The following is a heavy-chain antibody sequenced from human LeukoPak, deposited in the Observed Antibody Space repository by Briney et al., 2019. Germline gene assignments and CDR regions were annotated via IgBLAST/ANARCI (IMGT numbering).Heavy chain of an antibody. CDR2: ISSSGST. CDR3: ARDRGPTVTRYFDY. J-gene: IGHJ4*02. Sequence: SETLSPTCTVSGGSISSYYWSWIRQPAGKGLEWIGRISSSGSTNYNPSLKSRVTMSVDTSKNQFSLKLSSVTAADTAVYYCARDRGPTVTRYFDYWGQGTLVTVSS. V-gene: IGHV4-4*07. D-gene: IGHD4-17*01. CDR1: GGSISSYY.